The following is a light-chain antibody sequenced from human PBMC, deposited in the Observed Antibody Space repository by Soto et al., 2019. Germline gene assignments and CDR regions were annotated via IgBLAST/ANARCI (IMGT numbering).Light chain of an antibody. J-gene: IGKJ5*01. CDR1: QSVNSRL. Sequence: EIVLTQSPGTLSVSPGERVTLACRASQSVNSRLFAWYQQKPGQTPRLLIYGASHRATGIPDRFSRSGSGTGFTLTVISVEAEDTAVYYCQPYASSPLTFGQGTRLQSK. V-gene: IGKV3-20*01. CDR2: GAS. CDR3: QPYASSPLT.